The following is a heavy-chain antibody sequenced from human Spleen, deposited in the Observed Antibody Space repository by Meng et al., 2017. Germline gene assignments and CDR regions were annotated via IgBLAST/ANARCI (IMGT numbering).Heavy chain of an antibody. V-gene: IGHV4-34*01. CDR1: GGSFSCYY. J-gene: IGHJ4*02. CDR3: ARGPTTMAHDFDY. Sequence: QVQLQPWGAGLLKPSESLSLTCAVYGGSFSCYYWSWIRQPPGKGLEWIGEINHSGSTNYNPSLKSRVTISVDTSKNQFSLKLSSVTAADTAVHYCARGPTTMAHDFDYWGQGTLVTVSS. D-gene: IGHD4-11*01. CDR2: INHSGST.